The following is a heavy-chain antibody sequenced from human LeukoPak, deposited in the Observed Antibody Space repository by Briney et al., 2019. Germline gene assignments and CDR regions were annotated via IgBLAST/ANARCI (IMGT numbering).Heavy chain of an antibody. J-gene: IGHJ6*02. Sequence: GGSLRLSCAASGFTFSDFYMSWIRQAPGKGLEWVAHIYSAGGTYYTDSVKGRFTISRHSSKNTLYLQMNSLRGEDTAVYYCARFLGRITISGVVPYGMDVWGQGTTVTVSS. CDR1: GFTFSDFY. V-gene: IGHV3-53*04. CDR2: IYSAGGT. CDR3: ARFLGRITISGVVPYGMDV. D-gene: IGHD3-3*01.